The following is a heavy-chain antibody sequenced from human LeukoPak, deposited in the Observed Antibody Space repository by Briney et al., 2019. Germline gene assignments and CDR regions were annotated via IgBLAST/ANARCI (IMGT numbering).Heavy chain of an antibody. V-gene: IGHV1-8*01. CDR3: ARTPSIAVAGTGPQKRINWFDP. CDR1: GYTFTSYD. D-gene: IGHD6-19*01. Sequence: ASVKVSCKASGYTFTSYDINWVRQATGQGLEWMGWMNPNSGNTGYAQKFQGRVTMTRNTSISTAYMELSSLRSEDTAVYYCARTPSIAVAGTGPQKRINWFDPWGQGTLVTVSS. CDR2: MNPNSGNT. J-gene: IGHJ5*02.